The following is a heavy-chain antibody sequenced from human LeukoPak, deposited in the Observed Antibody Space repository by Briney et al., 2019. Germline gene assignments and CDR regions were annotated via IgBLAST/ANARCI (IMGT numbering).Heavy chain of an antibody. CDR3: ARVLGYCSGTSCYPLGY. CDR2: INSDGSST. D-gene: IGHD2-2*01. J-gene: IGHJ4*02. V-gene: IGHV3-74*01. Sequence: PGGSLRLSCAASGFTFSSYWMHWVRQAPGKGLVWVSRINSDGSSTSYADSVEGRFTISRDNAKNTLYLQMNSLRAEDTAVYYCARVLGYCSGTSCYPLGYWGQGALVTVSS. CDR1: GFTFSSYW.